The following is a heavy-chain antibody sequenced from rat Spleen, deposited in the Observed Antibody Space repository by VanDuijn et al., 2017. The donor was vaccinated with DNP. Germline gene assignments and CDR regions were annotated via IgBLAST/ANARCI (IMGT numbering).Heavy chain of an antibody. CDR2: ISYSGST. Sequence: EVQLQESGPGLVKPSQSLSLTCSVTGYSITSHYWGWIRKFPGNKMEWIGHISYSGSTTYPPSLKSRISITRDTSKNQFFLQLSSVTTEDTATYYCARWNIGTSTLDYWGQGVMVTVSS. CDR3: ARWNIGTSTLDY. J-gene: IGHJ2*01. CDR1: GYSITSHY. V-gene: IGHV3-1*01. D-gene: IGHD1-5*01.